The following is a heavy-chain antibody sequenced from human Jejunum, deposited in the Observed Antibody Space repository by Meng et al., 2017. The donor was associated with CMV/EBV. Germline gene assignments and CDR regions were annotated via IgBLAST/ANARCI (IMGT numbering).Heavy chain of an antibody. D-gene: IGHD6-13*01. CDR3: ATQSSSWYRGWFDP. CDR1: GFTFSNFA. V-gene: IGHV3-30*04. J-gene: IGHJ5*02. CDR2: LSYDGNNK. Sequence: GFTFSNFAMHWVRQAPGKGLEWVATLSYDGNNKYYGDSVRGRFSVSRDNSKNTLYLQMNSLKADDTATYYCATQSSSWYRGWFDPWGQGALVTVSS.